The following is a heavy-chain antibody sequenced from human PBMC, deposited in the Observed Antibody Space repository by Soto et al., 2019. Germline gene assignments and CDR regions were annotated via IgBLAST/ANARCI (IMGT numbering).Heavy chain of an antibody. D-gene: IGHD4-17*01. J-gene: IGHJ5*02. CDR1: GFTFSSYG. CDR2: IWYDGSNK. V-gene: IGHV3-33*01. CDR3: ARDKAIPYGALGGWFDP. Sequence: PGGSLRLSCAASGFTFSSYGMHWVRQAPGKGLEWVAVIWYDGSNKYYADSVKGRFTISRDNSKNTLYLQMNSLRAEDTAVYYCARDKAIPYGALGGWFDPWGQGTLVTVSS.